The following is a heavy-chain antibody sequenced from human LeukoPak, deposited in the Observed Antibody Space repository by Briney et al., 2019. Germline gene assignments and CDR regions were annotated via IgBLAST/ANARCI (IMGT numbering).Heavy chain of an antibody. CDR1: GGSISSSSYY. J-gene: IGHJ6*02. V-gene: IGHV4-39*07. D-gene: IGHD3-22*01. CDR2: IYYSGST. CDR3: ARRRYYDSSGYQYHYYGMVV. Sequence: SETLSLTCTVSGGSISSSSYYWGWIRQPPGKGLEWIGSIYYSGSTYYNPSLKSRVTISVDTSKNQFSLKLSSVTAADTAVYYCARRRYYDSSGYQYHYYGMVVWGQGTTVTVSS.